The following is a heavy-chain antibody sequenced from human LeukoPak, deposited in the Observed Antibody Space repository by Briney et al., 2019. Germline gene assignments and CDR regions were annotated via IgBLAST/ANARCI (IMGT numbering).Heavy chain of an antibody. CDR3: AREISPLTVTTHDAFDI. J-gene: IGHJ3*02. Sequence: ASVKLSCKASGYTFTGYYMHWVRQAPGRGLEWMGWINPNSGGTNYAQKFQGRVTMTRDTSISTAYMELSRLRSDDTAVYYCAREISPLTVTTHDAFDIWGQGTMVTVSS. V-gene: IGHV1-2*02. D-gene: IGHD4-17*01. CDR1: GYTFTGYY. CDR2: INPNSGGT.